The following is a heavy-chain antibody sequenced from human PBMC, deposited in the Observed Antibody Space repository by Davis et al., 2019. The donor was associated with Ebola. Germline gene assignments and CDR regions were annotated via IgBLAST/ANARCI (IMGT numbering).Heavy chain of an antibody. D-gene: IGHD3-3*01. CDR3: ARDRGPSEWLTTYYYYGMDV. CDR2: ISSSSSYI. Sequence: PGGSLRLSCAASGFTFSSYSMNWVRQAPGKGLEWVSSISSSSSYIYYADSVKGRFTISRDNAKNSLYLQMNSLRAEDTAVYYCARDRGPSEWLTTYYYYGMDVWGQGTTVTVSS. V-gene: IGHV3-21*01. CDR1: GFTFSSYS. J-gene: IGHJ6*02.